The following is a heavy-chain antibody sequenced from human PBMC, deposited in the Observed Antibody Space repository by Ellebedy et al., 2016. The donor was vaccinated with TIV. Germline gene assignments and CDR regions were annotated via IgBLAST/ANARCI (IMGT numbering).Heavy chain of an antibody. J-gene: IGHJ4*02. CDR3: ARVAGELPFDY. D-gene: IGHD1-26*01. CDR2: IYPADSDT. CDR1: GYSFSSHW. Sequence: KVSCKGFGYSFSSHWIAWVRQMPGKGLEWMGIIYPADSDTRYSPSFQGQVTISTDKSISTAYLQWSRLKASDTAIYYCARVAGELPFDYWGQGTLVTVSS. V-gene: IGHV5-51*01.